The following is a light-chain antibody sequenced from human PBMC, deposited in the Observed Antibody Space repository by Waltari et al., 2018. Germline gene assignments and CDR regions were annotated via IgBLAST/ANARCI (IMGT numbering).Light chain of an antibody. Sequence: QSALTQPASVSGSPGQSITISCTGTSSDVGTYNLVSWYQHHPDKAPKLIIYEGNKRPSGVSNRFSGSKSGNTASLTISGLQAEDEADYYYCSFAAGSILVFGGGTKLTVL. CDR3: CSFAAGSILV. CDR1: SSDVGTYNL. V-gene: IGLV2-23*01. CDR2: EGN. J-gene: IGLJ3*02.